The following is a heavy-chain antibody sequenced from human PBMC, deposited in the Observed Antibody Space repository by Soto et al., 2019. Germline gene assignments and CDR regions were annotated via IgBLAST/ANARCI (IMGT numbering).Heavy chain of an antibody. CDR2: ISYDGSNK. D-gene: IGHD3-10*01. Sequence: ESGGGVVQPGRSLRLSCAASGFTFSSYAMHWVRQAPGKGLEWVAVISYDGSNKYYADSVKGRFTISRDNSKNTLYLQMNSLRAEDTAVYYCATHYYGSGSDYYYYGMDVWGQGTTVTVSS. CDR1: GFTFSSYA. V-gene: IGHV3-30-3*01. J-gene: IGHJ6*02. CDR3: ATHYYGSGSDYYYYGMDV.